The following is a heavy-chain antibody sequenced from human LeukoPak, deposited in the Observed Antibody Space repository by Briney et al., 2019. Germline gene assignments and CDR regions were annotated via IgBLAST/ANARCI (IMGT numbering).Heavy chain of an antibody. V-gene: IGHV4-30-4*01. CDR1: GGSISRGDYY. CDR2: IYYSGST. CDR3: GRDTGGYGYVDY. Sequence: PSETLSLTCTVSGGSISRGDYYWSWIRQPPGRGLEWIGYIYYSGSTYYNPSLKSRLVISVDTSKNQFSLKQNSATAADTAVYYCGRDTGGYGYVDYWGQGTLVTVSS. J-gene: IGHJ4*02. D-gene: IGHD5-18*01.